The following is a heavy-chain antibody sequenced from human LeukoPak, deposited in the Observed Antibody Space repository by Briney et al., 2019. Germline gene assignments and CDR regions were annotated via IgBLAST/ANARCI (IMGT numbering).Heavy chain of an antibody. J-gene: IGHJ5*02. CDR2: IYTSGST. V-gene: IGHV4-4*07. D-gene: IGHD6-13*01. CDR1: GGSISSYY. CDR3: ARTAAAGSVNWFDP. Sequence: KPSETLSLTCPVSGGSISSYYWSWIRQPAGKGLGWIGRIYTSGSTNYNPSLKSRVTMSVDTSKNQFSLKLSSVTAADTAVYYCARTAAAGSVNWFDPWGQGTLVTVSS.